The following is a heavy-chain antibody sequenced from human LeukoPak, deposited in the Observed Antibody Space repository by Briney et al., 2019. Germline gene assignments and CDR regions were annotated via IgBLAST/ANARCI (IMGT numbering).Heavy chain of an antibody. J-gene: IGHJ6*03. CDR3: ARNTRSWYDYYYYYYMDV. CDR1: GFTFSSNW. Sequence: GGSLRLSCAASGFTFSSNWMSWVRQAPGKGLEWVANIKQDGSEKYYVDSVKGRFTISRDNAKNSLYLQMNSLRAEDTAVYYCARNTRSWYDYYYYYYMDVWGKGTTVTVSS. D-gene: IGHD2-15*01. V-gene: IGHV3-7*01. CDR2: IKQDGSEK.